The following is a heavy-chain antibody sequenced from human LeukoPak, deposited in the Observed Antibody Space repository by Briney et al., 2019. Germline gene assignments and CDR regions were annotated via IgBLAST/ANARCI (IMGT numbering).Heavy chain of an antibody. D-gene: IGHD1-7*01. V-gene: IGHV3-48*03. CDR2: ISSSGSTI. J-gene: IGHJ4*02. CDR1: GLTLSSYE. Sequence: GGSLRLSCAASGLTLSSYETRWVRQARGRGLEWVSYISSSGSTIYYADSVKGRFSISRENAKNSLYLQMNSKRAEDTAVYYCARDHQTGTTFVVDYWGQGTLVTVS. CDR3: ARDHQTGTTFVVDY.